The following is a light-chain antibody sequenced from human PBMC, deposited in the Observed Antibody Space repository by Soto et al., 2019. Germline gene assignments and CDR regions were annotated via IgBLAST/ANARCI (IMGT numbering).Light chain of an antibody. CDR1: QSVSNNY. CDR3: QQYGSSGT. V-gene: IGKV3-20*01. CDR2: GAS. J-gene: IGKJ1*01. Sequence: EWTQSPGTLSLSPGERATLSRXASQSVSNNYLAWYQQKPGPAPRLLIYGASNRATGIPDRFSGSGSGTDFTLTISRLEPEDFAVYYCQQYGSSGTFGQGTKVDIK.